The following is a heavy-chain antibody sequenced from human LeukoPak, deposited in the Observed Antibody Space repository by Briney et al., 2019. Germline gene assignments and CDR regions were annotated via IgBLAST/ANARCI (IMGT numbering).Heavy chain of an antibody. V-gene: IGHV4-61*02. CDR3: ARGTGMVYATVGGYWFDP. Sequence: SQTLSLTCTVSGGSISSGSYYWSWIRQPPGKGLEGIGRIYTSGSTNYNPSLNSRVTISVDTSKNQFSLRLSSVTAADTAVYYCARGTGMVYATVGGYWFDPWGQGTLVTVSS. CDR1: GGSISSGSYY. D-gene: IGHD2-8*01. CDR2: IYTSGST. J-gene: IGHJ5*02.